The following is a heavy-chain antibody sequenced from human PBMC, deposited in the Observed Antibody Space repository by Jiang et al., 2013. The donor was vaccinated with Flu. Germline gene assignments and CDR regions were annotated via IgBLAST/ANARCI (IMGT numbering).Heavy chain of an antibody. CDR2: IYYTGTT. J-gene: IGHJ4*02. CDR3: ARYYCLNGRCWNFDY. D-gene: IGHD2-8*01. Sequence: GPGLVKPSETLSLTCTVPGGSVSDSFWSWIRQPPGKGLEWIGYIYYTGTTNYNPSLKSRVTMSVDTSKNQLSLRLSSATAADTAVYYCARYYCLNGRCWNFDYWGQGTLVTVSS. CDR1: GGSVSDSF. V-gene: IGHV4-59*02.